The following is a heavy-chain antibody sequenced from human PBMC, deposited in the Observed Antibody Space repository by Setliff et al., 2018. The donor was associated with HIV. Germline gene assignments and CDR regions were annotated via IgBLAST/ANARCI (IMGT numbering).Heavy chain of an antibody. CDR3: AKVNPRSVVPSARILGGFDP. CDR2: ISNTGSST. V-gene: IGHV3-23*01. J-gene: IGHJ5*02. D-gene: IGHD2-2*01. Sequence: GESLKISCVASGLTLSSYAMNWVRQAPGKGLEWLSGISNTGSSTYYGDSVKGRFTISRDKSRNIVFLQMKSLRAEDTAVYYCAKVNPRSVVPSARILGGFDPWGQGTPVTVSS. CDR1: GLTLSSYA.